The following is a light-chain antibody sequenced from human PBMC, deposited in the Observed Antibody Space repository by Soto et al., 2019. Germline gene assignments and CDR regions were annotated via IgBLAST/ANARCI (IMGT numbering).Light chain of an antibody. J-gene: IGLJ2*01. CDR3: CSYAGSSTFEV. Sequence: QSALTQPASVSGSPGQSITISCTGTSSDVGSYNLVSWYQQHPGKAPKLMIYEGSKRPSGVSNRFSSSKSGNTASLTISGLQAEDEADYYCCSYAGSSTFEVFGGGTKVTVL. CDR1: SSDVGSYNL. V-gene: IGLV2-23*03. CDR2: EGS.